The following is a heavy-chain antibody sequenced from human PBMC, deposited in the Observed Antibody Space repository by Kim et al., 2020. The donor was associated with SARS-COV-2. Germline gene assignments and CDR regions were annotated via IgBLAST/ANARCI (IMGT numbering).Heavy chain of an antibody. CDR2: ISYDGSNK. V-gene: IGHV3-30*04. Sequence: GGSLRLSCAASGFTFSSYAMHWVRQAPGKGLEWVAAISYDGSNKYYADSVKGRFTISRDNSKNTLYLQMNSLRAEDTAVYYCARDRPGSYFGGFAPWGQGTLVTVSS. J-gene: IGHJ5*02. CDR1: GFTFSSYA. D-gene: IGHD3-10*01. CDR3: ARDRPGSYFGGFAP.